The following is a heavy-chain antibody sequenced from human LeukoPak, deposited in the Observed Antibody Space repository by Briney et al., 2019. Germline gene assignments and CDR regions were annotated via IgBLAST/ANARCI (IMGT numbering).Heavy chain of an antibody. CDR1: GYSFTNYW. J-gene: IGHJ4*02. Sequence: GAPLHTSCECSGYSFTNYWICGVRPPPGKRLEWMGIIYPGDSDTRYSPSFQGQVTISADKSMSTAYLQGSSMKASDTAMYCCARGMYYFDYWGQGTLVTVSS. V-gene: IGHV5-51*01. CDR2: IYPGDSDT. D-gene: IGHD3-16*01. CDR3: ARGMYYFDY.